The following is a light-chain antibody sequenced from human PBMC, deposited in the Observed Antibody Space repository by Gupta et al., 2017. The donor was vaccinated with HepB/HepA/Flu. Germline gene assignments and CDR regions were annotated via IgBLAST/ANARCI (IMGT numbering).Light chain of an antibody. CDR2: AAS. V-gene: IGKV1-39*01. J-gene: IGKJ1*01. CDR1: QSISNF. Sequence: IQMNQSPSSLSASIGDRVTIACRASQSISNFLNWYQQKPGKAPNLLIYAASSLQSGVPSRFSGSGSGTXFTLRIXSLQPEDIATYYCQQSKTTPRTFGXGTKVEIK. CDR3: QQSKTTPRT.